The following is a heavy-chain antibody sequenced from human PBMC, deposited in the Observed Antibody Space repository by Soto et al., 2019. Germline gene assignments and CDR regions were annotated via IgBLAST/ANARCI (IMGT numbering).Heavy chain of an antibody. CDR1: GYSFTGYY. V-gene: IGHV1-2*04. CDR3: ARGGSLWVRELSPYDYGMNV. Sequence: QVQLVQSGAEVKKPGASVKVSCKASGYSFTGYYMHWVRQAPGQGLEWMGWINPNSGGTNYAQKFQGWVTMTRDTYISAAYMEISRVRCNDTAVYYCARGGSLWVRELSPYDYGMNVSGHDATVPVS. CDR2: INPNSGGT. D-gene: IGHD3-10*01. J-gene: IGHJ6*02.